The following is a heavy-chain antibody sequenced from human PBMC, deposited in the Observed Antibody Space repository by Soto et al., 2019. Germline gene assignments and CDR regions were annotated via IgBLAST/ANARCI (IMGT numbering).Heavy chain of an antibody. CDR3: AHSRHSCDWNGGFFYY. D-gene: IGHD1-1*01. Sequence: QITLRESGPTLVTPTQTLTLTCTFSGFSLTTRPVGVGWIRQSPGKALERLAFASWDDDNRYSPSLRSRLTITKDTHKNRVGLTMTNVDPVAAAAYFCAHSRHSCDWNGGFFYYWGHGALVIV. V-gene: IGHV2-5*02. J-gene: IGHJ4*01. CDR1: GFSLTTRPVG. CDR2: ASWDDDN.